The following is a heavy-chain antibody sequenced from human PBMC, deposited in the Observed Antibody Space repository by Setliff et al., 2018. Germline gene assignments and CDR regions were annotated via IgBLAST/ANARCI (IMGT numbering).Heavy chain of an antibody. CDR3: VTAQGAEHFDY. CDR2: MHPNSGNT. Sequence: ASVKVSCKTLGKSFTKYDFHWVRQATGQGLEWMGWMHPNSGNTGYAQKFQGRATMTSNTAINTAYMELMRLTSEDTAVYYCVTAQGAEHFDYWGQGSLVTSPQ. J-gene: IGHJ4*02. CDR1: GKSFTKYD. D-gene: IGHD3-16*01. V-gene: IGHV1-8*01.